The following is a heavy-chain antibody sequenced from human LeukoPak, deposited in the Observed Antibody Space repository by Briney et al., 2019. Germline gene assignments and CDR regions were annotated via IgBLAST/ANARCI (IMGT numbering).Heavy chain of an antibody. CDR1: GGSISSYY. CDR2: IYYSGST. D-gene: IGHD5-12*01. Sequence: PSETLSLTCTVSGGSISSYYWSWIRQPPGKGLEWIGYIYYSGSTNYNPSLKSRATMSVDTSKNQFSLNLSSVTAADTAVYYCARGWINLDYWGHGTLVTVSS. V-gene: IGHV4-59*01. CDR3: ARGWINLDY. J-gene: IGHJ4*01.